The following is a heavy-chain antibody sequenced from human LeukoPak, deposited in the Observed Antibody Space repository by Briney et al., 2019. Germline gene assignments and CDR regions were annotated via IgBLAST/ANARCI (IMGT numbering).Heavy chain of an antibody. D-gene: IGHD1-20*01. Sequence: PGGSLRLSCAASGFTFRRYWMRWLRQAPGKGLEWVANIKQDGSEKYYVDSVKGRFTISRDNDKNSLYLQMNSLRAEDTAVYYCARPLVYNSGGEAFDHWGQGTLVTVSS. CDR2: IKQDGSEK. J-gene: IGHJ4*02. V-gene: IGHV3-7*01. CDR1: GFTFRRYW. CDR3: ARPLVYNSGGEAFDH.